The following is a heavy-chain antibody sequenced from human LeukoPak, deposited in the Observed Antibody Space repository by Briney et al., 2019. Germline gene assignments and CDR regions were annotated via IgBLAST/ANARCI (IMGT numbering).Heavy chain of an antibody. CDR3: ATRYYDYVWGSYRQDFDY. CDR1: GGTFSSYA. Sequence: ASVKVSCKASGGTFSSYAISWVRQAPGQRLEWVGGIIPIFGTANYAQKFQGRVTITADKSTSTAYMELSSLRSEDTAVYYCATRYYDYVWGSYRQDFDYWGQGTLVTVSS. J-gene: IGHJ4*02. V-gene: IGHV1-69*06. CDR2: IIPIFGTA. D-gene: IGHD3-16*02.